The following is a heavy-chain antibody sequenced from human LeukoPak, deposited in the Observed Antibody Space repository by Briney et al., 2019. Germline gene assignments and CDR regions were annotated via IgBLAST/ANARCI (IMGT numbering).Heavy chain of an antibody. J-gene: IGHJ4*02. V-gene: IGHV3-23*01. CDR1: GFTFSSYG. Sequence: GGSLRLSCAASGFTFSSYGMHWVRQAPGKGLEWVSAISGSGGSTYYADSVKGRFTISRDNSKNTRYLQMNSLRAEDTAVYYCAKANSYSGSYWVFDYWGQGTLVTVSS. CDR2: ISGSGGST. CDR3: AKANSYSGSYWVFDY. D-gene: IGHD1-26*01.